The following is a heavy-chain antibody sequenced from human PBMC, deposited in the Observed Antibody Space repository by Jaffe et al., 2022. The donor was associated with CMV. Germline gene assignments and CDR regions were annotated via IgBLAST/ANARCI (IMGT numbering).Heavy chain of an antibody. D-gene: IGHD6-13*01. CDR1: GFTFSSYG. J-gene: IGHJ6*02. V-gene: IGHV3-33*01. Sequence: QVQLVESGGGVVQPGRSLRLSCAASGFTFSSYGMHWVRQAPGKGLEWVAVIWYDGSNKYYADSVKGRFTISRDNSKNTLYLQMNSLRAEDTAVYYCARERAAAGTIAYYYYYGMDVWGQGTTVTVSS. CDR3: ARERAAAGTIAYYYYYGMDV. CDR2: IWYDGSNK.